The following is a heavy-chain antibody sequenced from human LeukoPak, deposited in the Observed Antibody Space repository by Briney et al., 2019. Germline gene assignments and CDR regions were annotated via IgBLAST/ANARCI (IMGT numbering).Heavy chain of an antibody. D-gene: IGHD2-21*01. CDR2: IKQDESDK. J-gene: IGHJ4*02. V-gene: IGHV3-7*01. CDR3: ARAWSPLHFDY. CDR1: GFTFSNYW. Sequence: GGSLRLSCAASGFTFSNYWMSWVRQAPGKGLEWVANIKQDESDKYYVDSVKGRFTISRDNAKNSLYLQMNSLRAEDTAVYYCARAWSPLHFDYWGQGTLVTVSS.